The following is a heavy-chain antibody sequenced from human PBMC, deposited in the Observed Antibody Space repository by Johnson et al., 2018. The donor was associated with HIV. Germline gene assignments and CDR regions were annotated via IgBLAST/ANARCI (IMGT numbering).Heavy chain of an antibody. Sequence: VQLVESGGGLVQPGGSLRLSCAASGFTFSSYDMHWVRQATGKGLEWVSAIGTAGDTYYPGSVKGRFTISRDNSKNQLYLQMNSLRAEDTAVYYCAPAGGAEGWFHIWGQGTMVTVSS. CDR2: IGTAGDT. CDR1: GFTFSSYD. CDR3: APAGGAEGWFHI. V-gene: IGHV3-13*01. D-gene: IGHD2-15*01. J-gene: IGHJ3*02.